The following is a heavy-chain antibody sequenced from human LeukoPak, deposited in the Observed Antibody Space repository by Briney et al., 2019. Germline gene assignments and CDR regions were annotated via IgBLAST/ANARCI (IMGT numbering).Heavy chain of an antibody. V-gene: IGHV1-69*01. D-gene: IGHD2-15*01. J-gene: IGHJ5*02. CDR2: NIPIFGTA. CDR3: ARLSGYCSGGSCYSDNWFDP. Sequence: SVKVSCKASGGTFSSYAISWVRQAPGQGLEWMGGNIPIFGTANYAQKFQGRVTITADESTSTAYMELSSLRSEDTAVYYCARLSGYCSGGSCYSDNWFDPWGQGTLVTVSS. CDR1: GGTFSSYA.